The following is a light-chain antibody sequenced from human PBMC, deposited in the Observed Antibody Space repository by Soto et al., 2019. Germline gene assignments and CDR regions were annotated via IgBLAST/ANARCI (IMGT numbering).Light chain of an antibody. V-gene: IGLV6-57*04. CDR3: QSYDDPKI. Sequence: NFMLTQPHSVSESPGKTVTISCTRSSGSIASDYVHWYQQRPSSAPTTLIYDNNLRPSGVPDRFSGSIDSSSNSASLTISGLKTEDEADYYCQSYDDPKIFGGGTKLTVL. CDR2: DNN. CDR1: SGSIASDY. J-gene: IGLJ2*01.